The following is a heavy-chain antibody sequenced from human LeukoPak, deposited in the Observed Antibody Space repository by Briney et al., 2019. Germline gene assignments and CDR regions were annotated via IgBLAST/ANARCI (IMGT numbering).Heavy chain of an antibody. CDR1: GFTFSSYG. Sequence: GGSLRLSCAASGFTFSSYGMHWVRQAPGKGLEWVAVIWYDGSNKYYADSVKGRFTISRDNAKNSLYLQMNSLRAEDTAVYFCARDQWRLFDFWGQGTLVAVSS. V-gene: IGHV3-33*01. CDR2: IWYDGSNK. CDR3: ARDQWRLFDF. D-gene: IGHD2-21*02. J-gene: IGHJ4*02.